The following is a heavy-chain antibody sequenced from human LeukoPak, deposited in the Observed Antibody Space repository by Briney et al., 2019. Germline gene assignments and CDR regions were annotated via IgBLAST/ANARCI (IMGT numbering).Heavy chain of an antibody. J-gene: IGHJ4*02. CDR3: ARYMVRGVIPTNSDDY. CDR2: IYYSGST. D-gene: IGHD3-10*01. V-gene: IGHV4-39*07. CDR1: GGSISSSSYY. Sequence: SETLSLTCTVSGGSISSSSYYWGWIRQPPGKGLEWIGSIYYSGSTYYNPSLKSRVTISVDTSKNQFSLKLSSVTAADTAVYYCARYMVRGVIPTNSDDYWGQGTLVTVSS.